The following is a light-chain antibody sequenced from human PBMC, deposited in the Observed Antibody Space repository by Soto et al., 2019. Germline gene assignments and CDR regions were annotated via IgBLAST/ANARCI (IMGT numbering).Light chain of an antibody. CDR1: QSVSSSY. Sequence: EIVLTESPGTLSLSPGERATLSCRASQSVSSSYLAWYQQKPGQAPRLLIYGASSRATGIPDRFSGSGSGTDSTLTISRLEPEDVAVYYCQQYGSSPPTFGQGTKVEIK. CDR3: QQYGSSPPT. V-gene: IGKV3-20*01. J-gene: IGKJ1*01. CDR2: GAS.